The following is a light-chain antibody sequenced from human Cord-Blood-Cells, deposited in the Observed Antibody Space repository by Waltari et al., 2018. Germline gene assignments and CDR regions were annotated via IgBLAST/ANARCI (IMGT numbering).Light chain of an antibody. J-gene: IGKJ4*01. CDR1: QSLSSY. Sequence: DIQMTQSPSSLSASVGDRVTITCRASQSLSSYLNWYQQKPGKDPKLLIYAASSLQSGVPSRFSGSGSGTDFTLTISSLQPEDFATYYCQQSYSTPLTFGGGTKVEIK. V-gene: IGKV1-39*01. CDR2: AAS. CDR3: QQSYSTPLT.